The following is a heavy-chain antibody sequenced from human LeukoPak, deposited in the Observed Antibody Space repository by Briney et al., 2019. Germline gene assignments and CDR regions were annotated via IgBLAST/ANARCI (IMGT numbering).Heavy chain of an antibody. D-gene: IGHD5-18*01. J-gene: IGHJ4*02. Sequence: PSETLSLTCTVSGGSISSYYWSWIRQPPGKGLEWIGYIYYSGSTYYNPSLKSRVTISVDTSKNQFSLKLSSVTAADTAVYYCARYSYGSFDYWGQGTLVTVSS. CDR3: ARYSYGSFDY. CDR2: IYYSGST. CDR1: GGSISSYY. V-gene: IGHV4-30-4*01.